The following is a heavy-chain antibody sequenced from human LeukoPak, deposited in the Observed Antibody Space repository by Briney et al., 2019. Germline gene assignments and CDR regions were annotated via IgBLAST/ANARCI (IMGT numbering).Heavy chain of an antibody. J-gene: IGHJ4*02. CDR1: DGSISSNY. CDR3: ARVPYVNSLSWGLAYLDL. CDR2: IYYNGDT. V-gene: IGHV4-59*12. D-gene: IGHD3/OR15-3a*01. Sequence: PSETLSLTCAVSDGSISSNYWSWIRQPPGKGLEWVANIYYNGDTNYNPSLKSRLTISLDASNNQLSLELRSVTAADTAVYYCARVPYVNSLSWGLAYLDLWGQGTLVTVSS.